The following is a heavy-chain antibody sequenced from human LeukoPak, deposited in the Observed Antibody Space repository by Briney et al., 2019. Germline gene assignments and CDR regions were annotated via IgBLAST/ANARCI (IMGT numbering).Heavy chain of an antibody. Sequence: SETLSITCTVSSASISNYYWGWIRQSPGKGLEWIGYIQNTGDTTYNPSLKSRVSISKDMSNNQFSLQLRSVTAADTAVYYCVKHGSGWSFDYWGQGTLVTVSS. V-gene: IGHV4-59*01. CDR1: SASISNYY. CDR3: VKHGSGWSFDY. D-gene: IGHD6-19*01. CDR2: IQNTGDT. J-gene: IGHJ4*02.